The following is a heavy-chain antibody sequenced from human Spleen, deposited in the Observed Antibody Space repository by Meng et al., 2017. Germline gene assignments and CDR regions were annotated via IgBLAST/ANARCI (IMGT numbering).Heavy chain of an antibody. V-gene: IGHV3-30*01. CDR3: ARDLTQAYCGGDCYLKSAINYYGMDV. Sequence: GESLKISCAASGFTFSSHAMHWVRQAPGKGLEWVAVISYDGSNKYYADSVKGRFTISRDNSKSTLYLQMNSLRAEDTAVYYCARDLTQAYCGGDCYLKSAINYYGMDVWGQGTTVTVSS. CDR1: GFTFSSHA. CDR2: ISYDGSNK. J-gene: IGHJ6*02. D-gene: IGHD2-21*02.